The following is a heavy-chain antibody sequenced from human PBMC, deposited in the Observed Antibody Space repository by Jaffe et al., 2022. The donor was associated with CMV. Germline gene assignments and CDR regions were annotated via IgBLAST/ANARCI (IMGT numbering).Heavy chain of an antibody. CDR3: ARYGVKFHGGQQLMQYYYMDV. CDR1: GGTASRYA. V-gene: IGHV1-69*06. Sequence: QVQLVQSGAEVKKPGSSVKVSCKASGGTASRYAISWVRQAPGQGLEWMGRISPVFGAPNYAQKFQGRLTLTADKSTSTVYMELSSLRSEDTAVYYCARYGVKFHGGQQLMQYYYMDVWGKGTTVTVSS. D-gene: IGHD6-13*01. CDR2: ISPVFGAP. J-gene: IGHJ6*03.